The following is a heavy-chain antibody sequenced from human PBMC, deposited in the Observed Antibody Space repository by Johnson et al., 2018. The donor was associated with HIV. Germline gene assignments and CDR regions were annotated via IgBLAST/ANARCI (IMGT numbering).Heavy chain of an antibody. CDR2: VSYDGSTK. D-gene: IGHD1-1*01. CDR3: ARVQLERRNPRGSAAFDI. CDR1: GFTFTSYA. Sequence: QVQLVESGGGVLQPGRSLSLSSSASGFTFTSYAMHWVRQAPCQGLVWVAVVSYDGSTKYYADSAKVRFPISQDNSKNTLYLQMNSLRAEDTAVYYCARVQLERRNPRGSAAFDIWGQGTMVTVSS. V-gene: IGHV3-30*04. J-gene: IGHJ3*02.